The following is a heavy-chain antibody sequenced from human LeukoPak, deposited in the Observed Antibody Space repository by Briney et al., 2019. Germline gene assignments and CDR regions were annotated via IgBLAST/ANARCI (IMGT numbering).Heavy chain of an antibody. V-gene: IGHV4-39*01. CDR3: VRRSDNDDSSVGYFDY. CDR2: IYYSGST. D-gene: IGHD3-22*01. CDR1: GGSISSSSYY. J-gene: IGHJ4*02. Sequence: SETLSLTCTVSGGSISSSSYYWGWIRQPPGKGLEWIGSIYYSGSTYYNPSLKSRVTISVDTSKNQFSLKLSSVTAADTAVYYCVRRSDNDDSSVGYFDYWGQGTLVTVSS.